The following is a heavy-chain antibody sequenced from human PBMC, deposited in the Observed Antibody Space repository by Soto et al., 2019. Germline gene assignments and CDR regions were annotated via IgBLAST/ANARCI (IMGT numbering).Heavy chain of an antibody. J-gene: IGHJ4*02. CDR2: FYYSGST. Sequence: QVQLQESGPGLVKPSETLSLTCTVSGGSISSYYWSWIRQPPGKGLEWIGYFYYSGSTNYNPSLKSRVTISVDTSQNQFSLKLSSVTAADTAVYYCARGGWRQIDYWGQGTLVTVSS. V-gene: IGHV4-59*08. D-gene: IGHD3-3*01. CDR1: GGSISSYY. CDR3: ARGGWRQIDY.